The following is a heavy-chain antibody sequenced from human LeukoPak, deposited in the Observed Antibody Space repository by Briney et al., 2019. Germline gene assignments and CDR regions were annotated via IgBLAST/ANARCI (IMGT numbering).Heavy chain of an antibody. CDR3: ARRHSAVAGKWFDP. Sequence: SETLSLTCAVYGGSFSGYYWSWIRQPPGKGLEWIGEINHSGSTNYNPSLKSRVTISVDTSKNQFSLKLSSVTAADTAVYYCARRHSAVAGKWFDPWGQGTLVTVSS. D-gene: IGHD6-19*01. V-gene: IGHV4-34*01. CDR1: GGSFSGYY. J-gene: IGHJ5*02. CDR2: INHSGST.